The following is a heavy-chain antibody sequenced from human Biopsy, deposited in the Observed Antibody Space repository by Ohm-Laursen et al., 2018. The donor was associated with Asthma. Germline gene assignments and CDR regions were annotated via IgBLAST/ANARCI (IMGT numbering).Heavy chain of an antibody. J-gene: IGHJ3*02. Sequence: SVKVSCKASGYTFINYAIHWVRQAPGHSLEWMGWINAANGNTKYSEKFQGRVTISRDTSASTAYMDLSSLRSEDTAVYYCARTYFDFLTGQVHDAFAMWGQGTMVTVSS. CDR3: ARTYFDFLTGQVHDAFAM. CDR1: GYTFINYA. D-gene: IGHD3-9*01. V-gene: IGHV1-3*01. CDR2: INAANGNT.